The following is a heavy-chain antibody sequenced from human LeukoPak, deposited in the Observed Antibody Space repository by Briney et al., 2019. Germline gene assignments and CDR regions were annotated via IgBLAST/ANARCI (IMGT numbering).Heavy chain of an antibody. CDR1: GGSISSGGYS. J-gene: IGHJ5*02. D-gene: IGHD4-17*01. CDR2: IYHSGST. Sequence: SETLSLTCAVSGGSISSGGYSWSWIRQPPGKGLEWIGYIYHSGSTYYNPSLKSRVTISVDRSKNQFSLKLSSVTAADTAVYCCARDHGDYEIGRWFDPWGQGTLVTVSS. CDR3: ARDHGDYEIGRWFDP. V-gene: IGHV4-30-2*01.